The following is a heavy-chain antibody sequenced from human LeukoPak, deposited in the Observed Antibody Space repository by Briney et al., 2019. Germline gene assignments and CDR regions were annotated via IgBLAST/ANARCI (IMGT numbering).Heavy chain of an antibody. Sequence: SGPALVKPTQTLTLTCTFSGFSLSTSGMCVSWIRQPPGKALEWLARIDWDDDKYYSTSLKTRLTISKDTSKNQVVLTMTNMDPVDTATYYCASQQQLVEMPTNWGQGTLVTVSS. CDR1: GFSLSTSGMC. V-gene: IGHV2-70*11. D-gene: IGHD6-13*01. CDR2: IDWDDDK. J-gene: IGHJ4*02. CDR3: ASQQQLVEMPTN.